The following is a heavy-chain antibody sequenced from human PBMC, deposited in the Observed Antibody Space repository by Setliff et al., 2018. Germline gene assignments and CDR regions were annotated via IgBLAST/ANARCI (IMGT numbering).Heavy chain of an antibody. D-gene: IGHD2-21*01. Sequence: ASVKVSCAASGFTFSRYDMHWFRQGTGKRLEWVSAIGTVGHTYYVDSVKGRFTISRDNAKNSLYLQMNSLRAEDTAVYYCARGLGPLFWGQGTLVTVSS. CDR3: ARGLGPLF. CDR1: GFTFSRYD. J-gene: IGHJ4*02. CDR2: IGTVGHT. V-gene: IGHV3-13*01.